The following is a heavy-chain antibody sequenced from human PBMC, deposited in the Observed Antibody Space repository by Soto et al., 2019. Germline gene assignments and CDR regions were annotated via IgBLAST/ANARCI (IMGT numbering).Heavy chain of an antibody. CDR3: ARVRAY. D-gene: IGHD3-10*01. CDR2: MYHSGST. J-gene: IGHJ4*02. V-gene: IGHV4-30-2*01. Sequence: QLQLQESGSGLVKPSQPLYLTCAVSGGSISSGGYSWSWIRQPPGKGLEWIGYMYHSGSTDYNPCLKSRLTIPIDRSRNQSSLKLSSVTAAATAVYYCARVRAYWVQEILVTVPS. CDR1: GGSISSGGYS.